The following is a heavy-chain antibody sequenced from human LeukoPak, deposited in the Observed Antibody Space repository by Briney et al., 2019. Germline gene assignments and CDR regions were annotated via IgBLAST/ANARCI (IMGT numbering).Heavy chain of an antibody. CDR3: ATVGKYYDFWSGYYTRAYDY. J-gene: IGHJ4*02. D-gene: IGHD3-3*01. V-gene: IGHV1-24*01. CDR2: FDPEDGET. CDR1: GYTLTELS. Sequence: ASVKVSCKVSGYTLTELSMHWVRQAPGKGLEWMGGFDPEDGETIYAQKFQGRVTMTEDTSTDTAYMELSSLRSEDTAVYYCATVGKYYDFWSGYYTRAYDYWGQGTLVPVSS.